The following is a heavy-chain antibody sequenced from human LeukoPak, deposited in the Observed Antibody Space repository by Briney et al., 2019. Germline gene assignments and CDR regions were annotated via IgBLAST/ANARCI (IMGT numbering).Heavy chain of an antibody. V-gene: IGHV5-10-1*01. J-gene: IGHJ4*02. D-gene: IGHD2-8*01. CDR1: GYSFTNYW. Sequence: GESLKISCKGSGYSFTNYWISWVRQMPGKGLEWRGRIDPSDSYTNYSLSFQGHVTISPDKSISTAYLQWSSLKASDTAMYYCARRYCTNGVCYTDYFDYWGQGTLVTVPS. CDR3: ARRYCTNGVCYTDYFDY. CDR2: IDPSDSYT.